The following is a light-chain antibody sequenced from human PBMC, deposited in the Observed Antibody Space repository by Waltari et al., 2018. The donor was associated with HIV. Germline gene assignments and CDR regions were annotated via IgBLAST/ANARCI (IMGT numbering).Light chain of an antibody. CDR2: GAS. CDR3: HQYGGSPRT. V-gene: IGKV3-20*01. J-gene: IGKJ2*01. CDR1: QSVSGTY. Sequence: IVLMPPPDTLAWSPGERATLSCRASQSVSGTYLAWYQQKPGQAPRLLIFGASRRATGIPDRFSGSGSGTDFTLTISRLEPEDFAVYFCHQYGGSPRTFGQGTKLEI.